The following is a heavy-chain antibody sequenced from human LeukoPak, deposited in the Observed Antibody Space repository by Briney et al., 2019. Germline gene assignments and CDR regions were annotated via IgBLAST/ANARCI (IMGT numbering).Heavy chain of an antibody. Sequence: SETLSLTCTVSGGSISSGGYYWSWIRQHPGKGLEWIGYIYYSGSTYYNPSLKSRVTISVDTSKNQFSLKLSSVTAADTAVYYCARLWFGELLVPSYYYYGMDVWGQGTTVTVSS. CDR1: GGSISSGGYY. D-gene: IGHD3-10*01. CDR3: ARLWFGELLVPSYYYYGMDV. J-gene: IGHJ6*02. V-gene: IGHV4-61*08. CDR2: IYYSGST.